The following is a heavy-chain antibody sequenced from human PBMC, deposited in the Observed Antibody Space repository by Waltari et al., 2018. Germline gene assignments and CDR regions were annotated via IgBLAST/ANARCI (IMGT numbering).Heavy chain of an antibody. CDR1: GGSISSYY. V-gene: IGHV4-59*08. J-gene: IGHJ4*02. Sequence: QVQLQESGPGLVKPSETLSLTCTVSGGSISSYYWSWIRQPPGKGLEWIGYIYYSGSTNYNPSHKSRVTISVDTSKNQFSLKLSSVTAADTAVYYCARHLEGGSYYVGADYWGQGTLVTVSS. CDR2: IYYSGST. CDR3: ARHLEGGSYYVGADY. D-gene: IGHD1-26*01.